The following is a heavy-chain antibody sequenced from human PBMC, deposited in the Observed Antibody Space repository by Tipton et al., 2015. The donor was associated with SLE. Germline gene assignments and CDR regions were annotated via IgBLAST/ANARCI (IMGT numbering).Heavy chain of an antibody. J-gene: IGHJ5*02. V-gene: IGHV4-59*11. CDR3: ARASGYLDP. CDR2: IYYSGST. D-gene: IGHD5-12*01. Sequence: GLVKPSETLSLTCTVSGGSISSHYWSWIRQPPGKGLEWIGYIYYSGSTNYNPSLKSRVTISVDTSKNQFSLKLSSVTAADTAVYYCARASGYLDPWGQGTLVTVSS. CDR1: GGSISSHY.